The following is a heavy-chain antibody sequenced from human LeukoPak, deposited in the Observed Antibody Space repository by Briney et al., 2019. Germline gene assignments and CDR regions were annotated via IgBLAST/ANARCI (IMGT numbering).Heavy chain of an antibody. V-gene: IGHV3-30*18. Sequence: AGGSLRLSCAASGFTFSSYGMHWVRQAPGKGLEWVAVISYDGSNKYYADSVKGRFTISRDNSKNTLYLQMNSLRAEDTAVYYCAKDRWFGESYSPAGHDYWGQGTLVTVSS. CDR3: AKDRWFGESYSPAGHDY. D-gene: IGHD3-10*01. CDR1: GFTFSSYG. CDR2: ISYDGSNK. J-gene: IGHJ4*02.